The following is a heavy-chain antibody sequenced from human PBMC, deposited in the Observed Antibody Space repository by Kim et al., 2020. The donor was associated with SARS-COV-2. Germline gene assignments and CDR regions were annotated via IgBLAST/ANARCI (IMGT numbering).Heavy chain of an antibody. CDR2: IYYSGST. CDR1: GGSVSSGSYY. CDR3: ARDPWSRGPSYRFDP. V-gene: IGHV4-61*01. Sequence: SETLSLTCTVSGGSVSSGSYYWSWIRQPPGKGLEWIGYIYYSGSTNYNPSLKSRVTISVDTSKNQFSLKLSSVTAADTAVYYCARDPWSRGPSYRFDPWGQGTLVTVSS. J-gene: IGHJ5*02. D-gene: IGHD2-15*01.